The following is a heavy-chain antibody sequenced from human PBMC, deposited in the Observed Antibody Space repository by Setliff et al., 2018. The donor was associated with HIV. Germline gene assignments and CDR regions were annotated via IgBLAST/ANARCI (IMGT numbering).Heavy chain of an antibody. Sequence: ASVKVSCKASGGTFSSYAISWVRQAPGQGLEWMGGIIPIFGTANYAQKFQGRVTITTDESTSTAYMELSSLRSEDTAVYYCARVIRSRRYYYDSSGYSQGAFDIWGQGTMVTVSS. J-gene: IGHJ3*02. V-gene: IGHV1-69*05. CDR2: IIPIFGTA. CDR3: ARVIRSRRYYYDSSGYSQGAFDI. CDR1: GGTFSSYA. D-gene: IGHD3-22*01.